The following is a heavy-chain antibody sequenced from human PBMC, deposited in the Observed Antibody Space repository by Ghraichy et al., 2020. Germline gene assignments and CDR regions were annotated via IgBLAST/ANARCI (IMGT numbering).Heavy chain of an antibody. Sequence: LSLTCAASGFTFSNYHMNWVRQAPGKGLEWVSSITTGRGHSYYADSVKGRFTISGDNAKNSLYLQMNSLRAEDTAVYYCARGDGGGNPPFYNWGQGTLVTVSS. V-gene: IGHV3-21*01. CDR1: GFTFSNYH. J-gene: IGHJ4*02. CDR2: ITTGRGHS. CDR3: ARGDGGGNPPFYN. D-gene: IGHD3-16*01.